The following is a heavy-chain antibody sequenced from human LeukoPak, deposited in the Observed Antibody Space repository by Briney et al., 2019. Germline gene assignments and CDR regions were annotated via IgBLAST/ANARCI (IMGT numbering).Heavy chain of an antibody. CDR3: ARDLCHGGSCFHFDP. CDR1: GYTFTDYY. Sequence: GASVKVSCKTSGYTFTDYYVHWVRQAPGQGLEWLAWINPDSGATNFAQRFQGRVTMTRDTSVKTVHTDLNRLRSDDTAVYYCARDLCHGGSCFHFDPWGQGTLITVSS. CDR2: INPDSGAT. J-gene: IGHJ5*02. D-gene: IGHD2-15*01. V-gene: IGHV1-2*02.